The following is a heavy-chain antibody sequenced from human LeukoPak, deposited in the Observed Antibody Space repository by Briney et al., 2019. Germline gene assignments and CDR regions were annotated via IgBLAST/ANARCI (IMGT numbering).Heavy chain of an antibody. CDR3: ARQGVSTALFLDYFDY. V-gene: IGHV4-59*01. J-gene: IGHJ4*02. D-gene: IGHD4-11*01. CDR2: IYYSGST. Sequence: PSETLSLTCTVSGGSISSYYWSWIRQPPGKGLEWIGYIYYSGSTNSNPSLKSRVTISVDTSKNQFSLKLSSVTAADTAVYYCARQGVSTALFLDYFDYWGQGTLVTVSS. CDR1: GGSISSYY.